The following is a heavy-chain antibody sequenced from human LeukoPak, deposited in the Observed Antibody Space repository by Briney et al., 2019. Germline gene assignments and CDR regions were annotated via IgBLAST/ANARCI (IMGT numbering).Heavy chain of an antibody. CDR1: GFTFSDYY. D-gene: IGHD3-10*01. V-gene: IGHV3-11*06. J-gene: IGHJ5*02. CDR2: ISSSSSYT. Sequence: GGSLRLSCAASGFTFSDYYMSWIRQAPGKGLEWVSYISSSSSYTNYADSVKGGFTISRDNAKNSLYLQMNSLRAEDTAVYYCARAGGGSGSYPNNWFDPWGQGTLVTVSS. CDR3: ARAGGGSGSYPNNWFDP.